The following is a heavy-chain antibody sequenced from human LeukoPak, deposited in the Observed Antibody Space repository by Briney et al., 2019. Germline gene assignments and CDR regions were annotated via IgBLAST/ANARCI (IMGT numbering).Heavy chain of an antibody. D-gene: IGHD2/OR15-2a*01. Sequence: PSETLSLTCTVSGGSISSYYWSWIRQTPGKGLEWIGYIYYSGSTNYNPSLKSRVAISVDTSKNQFSLKLSSVTAADTAVYYCARVSQQTPFYFYYYYYYMDVWGKGTTVTVSS. V-gene: IGHV4-59*01. CDR1: GGSISSYY. CDR2: IYYSGST. J-gene: IGHJ6*03. CDR3: ARVSQQTPFYFYYYYYYMDV.